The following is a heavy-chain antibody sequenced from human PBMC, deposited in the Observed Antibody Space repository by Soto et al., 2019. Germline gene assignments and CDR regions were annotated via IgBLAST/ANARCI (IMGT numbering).Heavy chain of an antibody. CDR1: GFTFSSYA. CDR2: ISGSGGST. CDR3: AKIHHTSIVVVPSNFDY. V-gene: IGHV3-23*01. D-gene: IGHD3-22*01. J-gene: IGHJ4*02. Sequence: PGGSLRLSCAASGFTFSSYAMSWVRQAPGKGLEWVSAISGSGGSTYYADSVKGRFTISRDNSKNTLYLQMNSLRAEDTAVYYCAKIHHTSIVVVPSNFDYWGQGTLVTVSS.